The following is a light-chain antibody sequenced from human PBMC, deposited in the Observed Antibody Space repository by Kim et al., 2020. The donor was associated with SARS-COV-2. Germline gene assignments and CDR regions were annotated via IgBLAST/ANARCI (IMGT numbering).Light chain of an antibody. J-gene: IGLJ3*02. CDR2: GKN. CDR3: SSWDSSGNLVL. Sequence: SSELTQDPHVSVALGQTVRITCQGVSLRSYYANWYLQKPGQAPIRVLYGKNNRPSGIPDRFSGSSSDDMSSLTIAGAQAEDEADYYCSSWDSSGNLVLFGGGTQLTVL. CDR1: SLRSYY. V-gene: IGLV3-19*02.